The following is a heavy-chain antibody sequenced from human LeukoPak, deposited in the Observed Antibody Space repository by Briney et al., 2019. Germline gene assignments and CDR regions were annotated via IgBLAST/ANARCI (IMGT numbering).Heavy chain of an antibody. CDR1: GFTLSSYW. CDR3: AAGYSSGWYLDY. V-gene: IGHV3-7*03. D-gene: IGHD6-19*01. J-gene: IGHJ4*02. Sequence: SGGSLRLSCAASGFTLSSYWMSWVRRAPGKGLEWVANIKQDGSEKYYVDSVKGRFTISRDNSKNTLYLQMNSLRAEDTAVYYCAAGYSSGWYLDYWGQGTLVTVSS. CDR2: IKQDGSEK.